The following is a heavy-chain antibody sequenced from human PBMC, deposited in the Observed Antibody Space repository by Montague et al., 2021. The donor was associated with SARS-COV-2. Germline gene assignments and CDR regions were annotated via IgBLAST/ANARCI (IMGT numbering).Heavy chain of an antibody. CDR2: IYYSGST. V-gene: IGHV4-39*01. CDR3: ASALGYCSSTSCYSVYGMDV. J-gene: IGHJ6*02. Sequence: SETLSLTCTVSGGSISSSSYYWGWIRQPPGKGLEWIGSIYYSGSTYYNPSLKRRVTISVDTSKNQFSLKLSSVTAADTAVYYCASALGYCSSTSCYSVYGMDVWGQGTTVTVSS. CDR1: GGSISSSSYY. D-gene: IGHD2-2*01.